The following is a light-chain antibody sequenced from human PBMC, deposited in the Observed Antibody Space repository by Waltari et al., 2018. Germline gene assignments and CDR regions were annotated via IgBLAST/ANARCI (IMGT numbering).Light chain of an antibody. CDR3: QHYLRLPVT. J-gene: IGKJ1*01. CDR2: GAS. V-gene: IGKV3-20*01. Sequence: EIVLTQSPGTLSLSLGERATLSCRASQSVSRALAWYQQKPGQAPSLLIYGASTTATGIPDRFSGSGSGTDFSLTISRLEPDDFAVYYCQHYLRLPVTFGQGTTVEI. CDR1: QSVSRA.